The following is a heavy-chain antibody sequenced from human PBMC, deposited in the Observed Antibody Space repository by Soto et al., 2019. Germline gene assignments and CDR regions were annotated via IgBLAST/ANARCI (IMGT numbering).Heavy chain of an antibody. Sequence: QVQLVQSGAEVKKPGTSVKVSCKASGGTFSSYAISWVRQAPGQGLEWMGGIIPIFGTANYAQKFQGRVTITEDESTSTAYMELSSLRSEDTAVYYCARDAGYYYGSGSYYTPDYYYYGMDVWGQGTTVTVSS. CDR1: GGTFSSYA. V-gene: IGHV1-69*01. J-gene: IGHJ6*02. CDR2: IIPIFGTA. D-gene: IGHD3-10*01. CDR3: ARDAGYYYGSGSYYTPDYYYYGMDV.